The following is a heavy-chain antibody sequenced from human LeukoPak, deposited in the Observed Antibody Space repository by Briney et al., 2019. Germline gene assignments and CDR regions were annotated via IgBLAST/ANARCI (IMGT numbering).Heavy chain of an antibody. J-gene: IGHJ5*02. Sequence: SETLSLTCTVSGGSISSGSYYWSWIRQPAGKGLEWIGRIYTCGSTNYNPSLKSRVTISVDTSKNQFSLKLSSVTAADTAVYYCARADYYGSGSYYWVAGWFDPWGQGTLVTVSS. D-gene: IGHD3-10*01. CDR2: IYTCGST. CDR3: ARADYYGSGSYYWVAGWFDP. V-gene: IGHV4-61*02. CDR1: GGSISSGSYY.